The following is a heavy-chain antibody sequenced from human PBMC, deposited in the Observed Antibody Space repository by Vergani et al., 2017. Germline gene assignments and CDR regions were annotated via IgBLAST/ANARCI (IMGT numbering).Heavy chain of an antibody. CDR2: TWYDGNNK. CDR3: ARELLLLYNRFDP. Sequence: QVQLVESGGGVVQPGRSLRLSCAASGFTFNQYGMHWVRQAPGKGLEWVAVTWYDGNNKQYADSVKGRFTISRDNSKRTMYLQMNSLRDEDTGVYYCARELLLLYNRFDPWGQGALVTVSS. J-gene: IGHJ5*02. D-gene: IGHD1-14*01. V-gene: IGHV3-33*01. CDR1: GFTFNQYG.